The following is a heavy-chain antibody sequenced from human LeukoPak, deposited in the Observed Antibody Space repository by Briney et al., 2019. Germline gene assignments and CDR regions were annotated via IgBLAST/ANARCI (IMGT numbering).Heavy chain of an antibody. D-gene: IGHD6-6*01. CDR3: ARCRRDSSSSLYYYCYMDV. V-gene: IGHV4-34*01. CDR1: GGSFSGYY. CDR2: INHSGST. Sequence: SETLSLTCAVYGGSFSGYYWRWIRQPPGKGLEWIGEINHSGSTNYNPSLKSRVTISVDTSKNQFSLKLSSVTAAVTAVYYCARCRRDSSSSLYYYCYMDVWGKGTTVNFSS. J-gene: IGHJ6*03.